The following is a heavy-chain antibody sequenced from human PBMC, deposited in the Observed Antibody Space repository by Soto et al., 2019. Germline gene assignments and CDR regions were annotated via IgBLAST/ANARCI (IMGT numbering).Heavy chain of an antibody. CDR1: GFTVSSDY. V-gene: IGHV3-66*01. CDR2: IYSGGTT. Sequence: EVPLVESGGGLVQPGGSLRLSCAASGFTVSSDYRTWVRQAPGKGLEWLSTIYSGGTTYYADSVKGRFTISRDTSKNTLFLQMNTLRAEDTAMYYCARDPGSRNGMDVWGQGTTVTVSS. J-gene: IGHJ6*02. CDR3: ARDPGSRNGMDV.